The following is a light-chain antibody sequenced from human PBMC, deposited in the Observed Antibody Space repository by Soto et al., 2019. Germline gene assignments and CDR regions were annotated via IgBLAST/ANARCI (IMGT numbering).Light chain of an antibody. CDR3: AAWDDRLSGLV. J-gene: IGLJ2*01. CDR1: SSNIGSNY. V-gene: IGLV1-47*01. CDR2: RNN. Sequence: QSVLTQPPSASGTPGQRVTISCPGSSSNIGSNYVYWYHQLPGTAPKLVIYRNNQRPSGVPDRISGSKSGTSASLAISGLRSEDEADYYCAAWDDRLSGLVFGRGTKLTVL.